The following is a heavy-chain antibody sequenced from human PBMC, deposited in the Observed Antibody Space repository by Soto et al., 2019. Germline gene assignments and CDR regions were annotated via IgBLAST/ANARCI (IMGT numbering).Heavy chain of an antibody. Sequence: GASVKVSFKASGYTFTSYAIHWVRQAPGQRLEWMGWINAGNGNTKYSQKFQGRITITRGTSASTAYMELSSLRSEDAAVYYCARAGDDCSTTNCYMIDYWGQGTLDTVSS. CDR1: GYTFTSYA. D-gene: IGHD2-2*02. CDR2: INAGNGNT. CDR3: ARAGDDCSTTNCYMIDY. V-gene: IGHV1-3*01. J-gene: IGHJ4*02.